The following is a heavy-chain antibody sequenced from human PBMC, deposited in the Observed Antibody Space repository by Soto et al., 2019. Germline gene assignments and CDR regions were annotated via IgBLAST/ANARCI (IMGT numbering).Heavy chain of an antibody. CDR2: IGGSGDNT. CDR3: AMGFEFGELSY. J-gene: IGHJ4*02. V-gene: IGHV3-23*01. D-gene: IGHD3-10*01. CDR1: GFPFSNFA. Sequence: EVQLLESGGGLGQPGGSLRLSCTASGFPFSNFAMSWVRQAPGKGLEWVSTIGGSGDNTCYADPVKGRFTISRDKSKSTVFLQLNSLGAEDTAVYYCAMGFEFGELSYWGQGTPVTVSS.